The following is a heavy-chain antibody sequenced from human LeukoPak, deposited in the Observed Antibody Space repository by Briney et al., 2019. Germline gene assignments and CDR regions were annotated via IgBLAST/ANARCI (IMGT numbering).Heavy chain of an antibody. CDR1: GHTFTSYD. CDR3: ARPSDPPYYYYYMDV. V-gene: IGHV1-2*02. J-gene: IGHJ6*03. Sequence: GASVKVSCKASGHTFTSYDINWVRQAPGQGLEWMGWINPNSGGTNYAQKFQGRVTMTRDTSISTAYMELSRLRSDDTAVYYCARPSDPPYYYYYMDVWGKGTTVTVSS. CDR2: INPNSGGT.